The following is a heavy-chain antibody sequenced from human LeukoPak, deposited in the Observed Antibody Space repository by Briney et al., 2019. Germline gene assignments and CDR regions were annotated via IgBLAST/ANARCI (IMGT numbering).Heavy chain of an antibody. J-gene: IGHJ4*02. V-gene: IGHV3-20*04. CDR3: AKDALYYYGSGSYFDY. CDR2: INWNGDDI. D-gene: IGHD3-10*01. Sequence: GGSLRLSCAASGFTFDDYGMNWVRQVPGKGLEWISGINWNGDDIGYADSVKGRFTISRDNAKNSLYLQMNSLRAEDMALYYCAKDALYYYGSGSYFDYWGQGTLVTVSS. CDR1: GFTFDDYG.